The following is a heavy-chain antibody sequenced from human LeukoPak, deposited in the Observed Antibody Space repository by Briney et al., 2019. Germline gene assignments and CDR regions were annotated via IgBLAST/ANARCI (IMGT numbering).Heavy chain of an antibody. D-gene: IGHD1-26*01. CDR3: ARRSGSYSK. J-gene: IGHJ4*02. CDR1: GGSISSSNW. V-gene: IGHV4-4*02. Sequence: SGTLSLTCAVSGGSISSSNWWSWVRPPPGKGLEWIGEIYHSGSTNYNPSLKTRVTISVDTSKNHFSLKLTSVTAADTAVYYCARRSGSYSKWGQGTLVTVSS. CDR2: IYHSGST.